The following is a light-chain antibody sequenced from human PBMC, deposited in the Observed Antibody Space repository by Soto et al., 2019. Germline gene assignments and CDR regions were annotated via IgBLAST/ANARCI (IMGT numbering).Light chain of an antibody. CDR3: AAWDGSLNGRV. J-gene: IGLJ3*02. Sequence: QSVLTQPPSSSGTPGQRVTISCSGSSSNIGSNTVNWYQQLPGTAPKLLIYSNNQRPSGVPDRFSVSKSGTSASLAISGLQSEDEADYYCAAWDGSLNGRVFGGGTKVTVL. CDR1: SSNIGSNT. V-gene: IGLV1-44*01. CDR2: SNN.